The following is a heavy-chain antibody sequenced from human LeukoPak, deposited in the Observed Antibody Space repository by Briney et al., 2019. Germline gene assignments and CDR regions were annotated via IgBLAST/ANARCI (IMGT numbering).Heavy chain of an antibody. CDR2: ISTSGST. Sequence: SETLSLTCTVSGGPISSYYWSWIRQPAGKGLEWIGRISTSGSTNYNPSLKSRVTMSVDTSKNQFSLKLSSVTAADTAVYYCARDFHSSGPKYYFDYWGQGTLVTVSS. V-gene: IGHV4-4*07. CDR3: ARDFHSSGPKYYFDY. D-gene: IGHD6-19*01. J-gene: IGHJ4*02. CDR1: GGPISSYY.